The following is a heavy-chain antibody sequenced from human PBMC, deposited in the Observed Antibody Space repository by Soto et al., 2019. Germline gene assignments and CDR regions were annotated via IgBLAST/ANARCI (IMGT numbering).Heavy chain of an antibody. Sequence: SETLSLTCTVSGGSVSSGSYYWSWIRQPPGRGLEWIGYIYYSGSTNYNPSLKSRVTISVDTSKNQFSLKLSSVTAADTAVYYCARDTSSGWSYYYGMDVWGQGTTVTVSS. V-gene: IGHV4-61*01. D-gene: IGHD6-19*01. CDR3: ARDTSSGWSYYYGMDV. CDR1: GGSVSSGSYY. J-gene: IGHJ6*02. CDR2: IYYSGST.